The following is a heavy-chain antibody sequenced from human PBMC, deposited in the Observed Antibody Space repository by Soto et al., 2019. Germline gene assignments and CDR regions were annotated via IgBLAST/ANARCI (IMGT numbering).Heavy chain of an antibody. Sequence: GGSLRLSCAASGFTFSSYAMSWVRQAPGKGLEWVSAISGSGGSTYYADSVKGRFTISRDNSKNTLYLQMNSLRAEDTAVYYCAKTPSVVVPAAENWFDPWGQGTLVTVSS. CDR1: GFTFSSYA. CDR2: ISGSGGST. J-gene: IGHJ5*02. CDR3: AKTPSVVVPAAENWFDP. D-gene: IGHD2-2*01. V-gene: IGHV3-23*01.